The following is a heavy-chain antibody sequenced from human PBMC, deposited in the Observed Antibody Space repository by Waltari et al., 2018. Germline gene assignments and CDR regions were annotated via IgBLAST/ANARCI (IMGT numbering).Heavy chain of an antibody. CDR2: IRYDGSNK. Sequence: QVPLVVSGGGVVQPGGSMSIPWAESGCTCSYHAMHWVRQAPGKGLEWVAFIRYDGSNKYYADSVKGRFTISRDNSKNTLYLQMNSLRAEDTAVYYCAKDGDYGDYLPDYWGQGTLVTVSS. D-gene: IGHD4-17*01. CDR1: GCTCSYHA. CDR3: AKDGDYGDYLPDY. J-gene: IGHJ4*02. V-gene: IGHV3-30*02.